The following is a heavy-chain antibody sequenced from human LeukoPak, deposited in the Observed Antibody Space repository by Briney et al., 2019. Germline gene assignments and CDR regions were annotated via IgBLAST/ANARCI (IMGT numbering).Heavy chain of an antibody. CDR1: GASVTSGSYY. V-gene: IGHV4-61*03. Sequence: SETLSLTCTVSGASVTSGSYYWSWIRQPPGKGLEWIGYIYHSGSTKYNPFLKSRVTISVDTSKNHFSLKLSSVTAADTAVYYCARGAVGANWLDPWGQGTLVTVSS. D-gene: IGHD1-26*01. J-gene: IGHJ5*02. CDR3: ARGAVGANWLDP. CDR2: IYHSGST.